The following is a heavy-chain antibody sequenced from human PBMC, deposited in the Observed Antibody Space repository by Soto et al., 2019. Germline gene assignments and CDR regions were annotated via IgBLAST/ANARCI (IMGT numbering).Heavy chain of an antibody. J-gene: IGHJ6*02. V-gene: IGHV1-69*13. CDR2: IIPIFGTA. D-gene: IGHD2-2*01. Sequence: ASVKVSCKASGGTFSSYAISWVRQAPGQGLEWMGGIIPIFGTANYAQKFQGRVTITADESTSTAYMELSSLRSEDTAVYYCARVPPPAASPDYYYYGMDVWGQGTTVTVSS. CDR1: GGTFSSYA. CDR3: ARVPPPAASPDYYYYGMDV.